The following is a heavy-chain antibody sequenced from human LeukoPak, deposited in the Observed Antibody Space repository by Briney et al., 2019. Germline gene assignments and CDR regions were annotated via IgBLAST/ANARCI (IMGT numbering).Heavy chain of an antibody. Sequence: ASVKVSCKASGYTFSNYSFSWVRQAPGQGLEWMGWISAYNGNTNYAQKLQGRATMTRDTSTSTAYLELRSLRSDDTAVYYCARVLTGYYRADYWGQGTLVTVSS. V-gene: IGHV1-18*01. CDR2: ISAYNGNT. J-gene: IGHJ4*02. D-gene: IGHD3-9*01. CDR3: ARVLTGYYRADY. CDR1: GYTFSNYS.